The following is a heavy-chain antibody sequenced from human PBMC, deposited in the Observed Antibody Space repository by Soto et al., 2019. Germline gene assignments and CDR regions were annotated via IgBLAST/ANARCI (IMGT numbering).Heavy chain of an antibody. CDR1: GFTVSSNY. D-gene: IGHD1-26*01. Sequence: GGSLRLACAASGFTVSSNYMSWVRQAPGKGLEWVSVIYSGGSTYYADSVKGRFTISRDNSKNTLYLQMNSLRAEDTAVYYCARGGSEPDYGMDVWGQGTTVTVSS. CDR2: IYSGGST. J-gene: IGHJ6*02. V-gene: IGHV3-53*01. CDR3: ARGGSEPDYGMDV.